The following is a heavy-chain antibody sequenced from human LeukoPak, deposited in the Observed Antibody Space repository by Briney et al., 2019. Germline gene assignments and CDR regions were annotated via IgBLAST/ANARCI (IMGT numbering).Heavy chain of an antibody. Sequence: PVGSLRLSCTASGFTRSNNWTHWVRQAPGKGLLWVSRINSDGRTTTYADSVKGRFTISRDNAKNTLYLQMNSLRAEDTAVYYCAMIKEGWGQGTLVTVSS. V-gene: IGHV3-74*01. D-gene: IGHD3-22*01. J-gene: IGHJ4*02. CDR2: INSDGRTT. CDR1: GFTRSNNW. CDR3: AMIKEG.